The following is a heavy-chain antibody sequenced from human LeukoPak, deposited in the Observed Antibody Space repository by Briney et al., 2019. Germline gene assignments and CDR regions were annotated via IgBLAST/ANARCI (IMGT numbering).Heavy chain of an antibody. J-gene: IGHJ4*02. CDR1: GFTFSRYW. CDR3: ARASYSSGWYADY. D-gene: IGHD6-19*01. CDR2: INTDGSST. V-gene: IGHV3-74*01. Sequence: GGSLRLSCAASGFTFSRYWMHWVRQAPGKGLVWVSHINTDGSSTTYADSVKGRFTISRDNAKNTLYLQMNSLRAEDTAVYYCARASYSSGWYADYWGQGTRVTVSS.